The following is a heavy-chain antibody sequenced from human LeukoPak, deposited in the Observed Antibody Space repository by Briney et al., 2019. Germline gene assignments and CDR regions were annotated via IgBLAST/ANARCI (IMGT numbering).Heavy chain of an antibody. D-gene: IGHD1-1*01. CDR2: LYTGGRT. CDR3: ARGGVNYWNPRY. Sequence: PGGSLRLSFVASGFTVSSHYMIWVRQAPVKGLEWVSLLYTGGRTYYADSVEGRFTISRDDSKNTVYLHMNTVRAEDTAMYYCARGGVNYWNPRYWGQGTLVTVSS. CDR1: GFTVSSHY. V-gene: IGHV3-53*01. J-gene: IGHJ4*02.